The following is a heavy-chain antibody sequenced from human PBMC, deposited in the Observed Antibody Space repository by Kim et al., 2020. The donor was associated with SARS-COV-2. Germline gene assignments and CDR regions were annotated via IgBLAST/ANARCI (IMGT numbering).Heavy chain of an antibody. CDR2: ISSSSSTI. D-gene: IGHD2-21*02. V-gene: IGHV3-48*02. CDR1: GFTFSSYS. CDR3: AREALPWYGGNSGPFDY. Sequence: GGSLRLSCAASGFTFSSYSMNWVRQAPGKGLEWVSYISSSSSTIYYADSVKGRFTISRDNAKNSLYLQMNSLRDEDTAVYYCAREALPWYGGNSGPFDYWGQGTLVTVSS. J-gene: IGHJ4*02.